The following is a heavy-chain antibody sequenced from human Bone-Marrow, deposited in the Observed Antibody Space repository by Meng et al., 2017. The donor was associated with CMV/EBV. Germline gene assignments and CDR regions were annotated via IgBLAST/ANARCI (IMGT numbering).Heavy chain of an antibody. V-gene: IGHV3-30*04. CDR2: ISYDGSNK. CDR1: GFTFSSYA. Sequence: GESLKISCAASGFTFSSYAMHWVRQAPGKGLEWVAVISYDGSNKYYADSVKGRFTISRDNSKNTLYLQMNSLRAEDTAVYYCARGLLWGWEQLVGYYFDYWGQGTRVTGSS. J-gene: IGHJ4*02. CDR3: ARGLLWGWEQLVGYYFDY. D-gene: IGHD6-13*01.